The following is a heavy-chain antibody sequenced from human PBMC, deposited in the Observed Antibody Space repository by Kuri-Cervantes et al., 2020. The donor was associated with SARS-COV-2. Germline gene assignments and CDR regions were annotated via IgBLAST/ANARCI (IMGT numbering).Heavy chain of an antibody. CDR3: ARSVAGQWLDHGQGDLYYYYYGMDV. D-gene: IGHD6-19*01. CDR2: ISYDGSNK. Sequence: GESRKIFYAASGCTFSSYGMHWVRQAPGKGLEWVAVISYDGSNKYYADSVMGRFTISKDNSKNTLYLQLNSLRAEDTAVYYCARSVAGQWLDHGQGDLYYYYYGMDVWGQGTTVTVSS. J-gene: IGHJ6*02. V-gene: IGHV3-30*19. CDR1: GCTFSSYG.